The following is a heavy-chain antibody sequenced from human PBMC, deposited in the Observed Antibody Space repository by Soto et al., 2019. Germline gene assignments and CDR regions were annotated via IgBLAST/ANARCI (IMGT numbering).Heavy chain of an antibody. J-gene: IGHJ4*02. V-gene: IGHV1-18*01. D-gene: IGHD4-4*01. CDR2: ISVDNGKA. CDR3: ARVESRLDYSTTPFDS. CDR1: GYIFSDFG. Sequence: QVHLVQPGTEVEKPGASVRVSCKASGYIFSDFGITWVRQAPGQGLEWLGWISVDNGKAHYGQKFQGRVTMTTDTTTNTAYMDLQRLKSDDTAVYYCARVESRLDYSTTPFDSWGQGTLVTVSS.